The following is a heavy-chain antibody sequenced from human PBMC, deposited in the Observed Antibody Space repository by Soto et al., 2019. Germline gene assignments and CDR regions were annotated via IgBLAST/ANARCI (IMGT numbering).Heavy chain of an antibody. J-gene: IGHJ4*02. CDR1: GFTFSSYG. CDR3: ARDIVGATGGFDY. V-gene: IGHV3-33*01. CDR2: IWYDGSNK. Sequence: GGSLRLSCAASGFTFSSYGMHWVRQAPGKGLEWVAVIWYDGSNKYYADSVKGRFTISRDNSKNTLYLQMNSLRAEDTAVYYCARDIVGATGGFDYWGQGTLVTVSS. D-gene: IGHD1-26*01.